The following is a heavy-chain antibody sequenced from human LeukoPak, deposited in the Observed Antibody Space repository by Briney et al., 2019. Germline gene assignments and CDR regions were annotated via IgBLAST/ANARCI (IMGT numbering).Heavy chain of an antibody. Sequence: SETLSLTCAVYGGSFSGYYWSWIRQPPGKGLEWIGEINHSGSTNYNPSLKSRVTISVDTSKNQFSLKLSSVTAADTAVYYCARDDLVNWFDPWGQGTLVIVSS. CDR3: ARDDLVNWFDP. V-gene: IGHV4-34*01. CDR1: GGSFSGYY. J-gene: IGHJ5*02. CDR2: INHSGST. D-gene: IGHD3-3*01.